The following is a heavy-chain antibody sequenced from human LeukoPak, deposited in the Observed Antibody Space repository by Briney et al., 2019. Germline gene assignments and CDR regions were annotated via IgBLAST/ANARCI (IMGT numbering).Heavy chain of an antibody. CDR1: GFTVSSNY. V-gene: IGHV3-53*01. J-gene: IGHJ4*02. Sequence: PGGSLRLSCAASGFTVSSNYMSWVRQAPGKGLDWVSVISDGGSTNYAASVKGRFTISRDNSKNTLYLQMISLRAEDTAVYYCARETGYCSGSTCFYFDYWGQGTLVTVSS. D-gene: IGHD2-15*01. CDR3: ARETGYCSGSTCFYFDY. CDR2: ISDGGST.